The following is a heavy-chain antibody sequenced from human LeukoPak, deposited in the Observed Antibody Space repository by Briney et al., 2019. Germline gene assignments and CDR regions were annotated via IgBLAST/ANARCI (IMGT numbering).Heavy chain of an antibody. CDR1: GGSISTSNW. CDR2: IYYSGST. CDR3: ASHYWTGAFDI. J-gene: IGHJ3*02. V-gene: IGHV4-39*01. D-gene: IGHD3/OR15-3a*01. Sequence: PSETLSLTCVVSGGSISTSNWWSWVRQPPGKGLEWIGSIYYSGSTYYNPSLKSRVTISVDTSKNQFSLKLSSVTAADTAAYYCASHYWTGAFDIWGQGTMVTVSS.